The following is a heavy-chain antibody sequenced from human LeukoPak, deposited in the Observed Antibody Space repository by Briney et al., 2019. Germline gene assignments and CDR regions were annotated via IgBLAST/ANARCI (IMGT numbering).Heavy chain of an antibody. CDR1: GGSISSSSYY. J-gene: IGHJ4*02. Sequence: PSETLSLTCTVSGGSISSSSYYWGWIRQPPGKGLEWIGSIYYSGSTYYNPSLKSRVTISVDTSKHQFSLKLSSVTAADTAVYYCAREGLLRYFDWLAPDYFGYWGQGTLVTVSS. D-gene: IGHD3-9*01. CDR2: IYYSGST. CDR3: AREGLLRYFDWLAPDYFGY. V-gene: IGHV4-39*01.